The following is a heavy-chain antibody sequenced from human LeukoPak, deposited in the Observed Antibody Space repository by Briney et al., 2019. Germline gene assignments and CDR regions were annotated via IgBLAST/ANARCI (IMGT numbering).Heavy chain of an antibody. CDR1: GGSISSYY. CDR3: ARFGGLGYRGFFDY. CDR2: IYYSGST. V-gene: IGHV4-59*12. D-gene: IGHD5-12*01. J-gene: IGHJ4*02. Sequence: SETLSLTCTVSGGSISSYYWSWIRQPPGKGLEWIGYIYYSGSTNYNPSLKSRVTISVDKSKNQFSLKLSSVTAADTAVYYCARFGGLGYRGFFDYWGQGTLVTVSS.